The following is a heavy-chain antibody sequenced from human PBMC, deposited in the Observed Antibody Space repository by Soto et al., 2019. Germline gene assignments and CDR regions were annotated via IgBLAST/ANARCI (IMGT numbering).Heavy chain of an antibody. CDR2: ISSNGGST. V-gene: IGHV3-64D*08. Sequence: GGSLRLSCSASGFSFSSYAMHWVRQSPGKGLEYVSAISSNGGSTYYADSVKGRFTISRDNSKNTLYLQMSSLRAEDTAVYYCVKPRLPPGYDEGFDPWGQGTLVTVSS. J-gene: IGHJ5*02. CDR1: GFSFSSYA. CDR3: VKPRLPPGYDEGFDP. D-gene: IGHD5-12*01.